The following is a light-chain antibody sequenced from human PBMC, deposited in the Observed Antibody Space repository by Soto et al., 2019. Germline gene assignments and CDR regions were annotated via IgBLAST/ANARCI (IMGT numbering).Light chain of an antibody. CDR3: QQYFTTPFT. V-gene: IGKV4-1*01. CDR2: WAS. CDR1: QSVLYSSNNKNY. Sequence: DIVMTQSPDSLAVSLGERATINCKSSQSVLYSSNNKNYLVWFQQKPGQPPKLLISWASTRESGVPDRFSGSGPGTDFTLTISSLQAEDVAVYYCQQYFTTPFTVGPGTKVDIK. J-gene: IGKJ3*01.